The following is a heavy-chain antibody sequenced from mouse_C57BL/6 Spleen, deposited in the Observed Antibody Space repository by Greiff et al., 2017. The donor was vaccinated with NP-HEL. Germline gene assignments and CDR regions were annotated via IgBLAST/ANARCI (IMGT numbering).Heavy chain of an antibody. CDR3: ARAITTVVFDV. Sequence: EVQLQQSGAELVKPGASVKLSSTDSDINIKDYYMHWVKQRTEQGLEWIGRIDPEDGETKYAPKFQGKATITADTSSNTAYLQLSSLTSEDTAVYYCARAITTVVFDVWGTGTTVTVSS. D-gene: IGHD1-1*01. CDR2: IDPEDGET. J-gene: IGHJ1*03. V-gene: IGHV14-2*01. CDR1: DINIKDYY.